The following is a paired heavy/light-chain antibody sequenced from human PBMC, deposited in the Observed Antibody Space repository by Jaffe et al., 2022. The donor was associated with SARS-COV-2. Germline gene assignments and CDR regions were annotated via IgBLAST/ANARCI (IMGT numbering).Heavy chain of an antibody. D-gene: IGHD2-2*01. CDR2: ISSNSGRI. Sequence: EVQLVESGGGLVQPGGSLRLSCAASGFSFDDYAMHWVRQTPGKGPEWVSGISSNSGRITYADSVKGRFTISRDNAKNSLYLQMNSLRPEDTALYYCARANQWGQGTLVTVSS. CDR1: GFSFDDYA. J-gene: IGHJ4*02. V-gene: IGHV3-9*01. CDR3: ARANQ.
Light chain of an antibody. CDR1: QSVSTN. V-gene: IGKV3-15*01. CDR2: GAS. CDR3: QQYNNWPPEGT. Sequence: EIVMTQSPATLSVSPGERATLSCRASQSVSTNIAWYQQKAGQAPRLLIYGASTRDTGIPARFSGSGSGTEFTLTISSLQSEDFAVYYCQQYNNWPPEGTFGQGTKVEIK. J-gene: IGKJ1*01.